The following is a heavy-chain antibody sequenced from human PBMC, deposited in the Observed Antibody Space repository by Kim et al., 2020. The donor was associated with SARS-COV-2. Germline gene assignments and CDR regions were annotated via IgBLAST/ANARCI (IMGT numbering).Heavy chain of an antibody. D-gene: IGHD3-10*01. Sequence: ADSVKGRFTISRDNSKNTLYLQLNSLRGEDTAVYYCAKDTIGNYYYGMDVWGQGTTVTVSS. J-gene: IGHJ6*02. V-gene: IGHV3-30*02. CDR3: AKDTIGNYYYGMDV.